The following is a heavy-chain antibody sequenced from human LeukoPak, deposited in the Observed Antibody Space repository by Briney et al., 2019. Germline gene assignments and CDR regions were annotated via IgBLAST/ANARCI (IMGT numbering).Heavy chain of an antibody. CDR3: ARVRATVVTPSSWYFDL. V-gene: IGHV4-39*01. D-gene: IGHD4-23*01. CDR2: IYYSGST. CDR1: GGSISSSSYY. J-gene: IGHJ2*01. Sequence: SETLSLTCTVSGGSISSSSYYWGWIRQPPGKGLEWIGSIYYSGSTYHNPSLKSRVTISVDTSKNQFSLKLSSVTAADTAVYYCARVRATVVTPSSWYFDLWGRGTLVTVSS.